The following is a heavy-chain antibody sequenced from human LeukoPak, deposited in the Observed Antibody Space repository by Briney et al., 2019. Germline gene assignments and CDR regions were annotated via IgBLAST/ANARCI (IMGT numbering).Heavy chain of an antibody. Sequence: GGSLRLSCAASGFTFSSYAMSWVRQAPGKGLEWESAISGSGGSTYYADAVKGRFTISRDNSKNTVYLQMDSLRAEDTAVYYCAAPRRDYVWGSLSDPWGQGTLVTVSS. CDR2: ISGSGGST. CDR3: AAPRRDYVWGSLSDP. J-gene: IGHJ5*02. D-gene: IGHD3-16*01. V-gene: IGHV3-23*01. CDR1: GFTFSSYA.